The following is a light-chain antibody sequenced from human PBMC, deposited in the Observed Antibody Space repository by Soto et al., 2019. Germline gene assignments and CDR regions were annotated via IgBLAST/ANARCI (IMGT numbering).Light chain of an antibody. J-gene: IGLJ2*01. CDR1: RSDVGGYNY. CDR3: SSYTSRSTLV. Sequence: QSALTQPASVSGSPGQSITISCTGTRSDVGGYNYVSWYQHYPGKAPKLMIYDVSNRPSGVSNRFSGSKSGNTASLTISGLQAEDEADYYCSSYTSRSTLVFGGGTKLTVL. CDR2: DVS. V-gene: IGLV2-14*03.